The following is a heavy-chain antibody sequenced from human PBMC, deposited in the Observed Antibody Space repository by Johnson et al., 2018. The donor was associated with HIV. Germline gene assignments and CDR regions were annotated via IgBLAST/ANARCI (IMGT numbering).Heavy chain of an antibody. CDR2: ISGSGDRT. Sequence: VQLVESGGGLVQPGGSLRLSCEVSGFTFSNFAMSWVRQAPGKGLEWVSVISGSGDRTSYADFAKGRFTISRDNSKTTLYMQMNSLRAEDTAVYYCARGSRYTYDNDDAYLLHAFDFWGQGTMVTVSS. D-gene: IGHD3-22*01. CDR3: ARGSRYTYDNDDAYLLHAFDF. CDR1: GFTFSNFA. J-gene: IGHJ3*01. V-gene: IGHV3-23*04.